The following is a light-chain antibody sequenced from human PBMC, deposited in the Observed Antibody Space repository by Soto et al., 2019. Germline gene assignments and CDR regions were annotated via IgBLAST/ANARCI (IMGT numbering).Light chain of an antibody. V-gene: IGLV2-11*01. Sequence: QSVLTQPRSVSGSPGQSVTISCTGTSSDVGGYNFVSWYQQHPGKAPKLMIYDVNKRPSGVPGRFSGSKSGNTASLTISGLQAEDEADYYCCSYAGTYTHYDFGTGTKVTVL. J-gene: IGLJ1*01. CDR1: SSDVGGYNF. CDR2: DVN. CDR3: CSYAGTYTHYD.